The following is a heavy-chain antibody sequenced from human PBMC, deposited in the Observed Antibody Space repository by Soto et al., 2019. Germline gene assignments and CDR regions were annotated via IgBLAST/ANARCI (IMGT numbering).Heavy chain of an antibody. CDR1: GFNFAGYT. Sequence: PGGSLRLSCEASGFNFAGYTMNWVRQAPGKGPEWVSSISSRKTYIYYADAVKGRFTISRDNSKNSVYLQMNRLTTEDTALYYCASAMTMGWSPQGFWGQGTPVTVSS. J-gene: IGHJ4*02. CDR3: ASAMTMGWSPQGF. CDR2: ISSRKTYI. D-gene: IGHD3-10*01. V-gene: IGHV3-21*04.